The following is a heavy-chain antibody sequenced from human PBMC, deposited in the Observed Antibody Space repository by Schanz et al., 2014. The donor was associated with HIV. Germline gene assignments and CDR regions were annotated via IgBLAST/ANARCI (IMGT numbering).Heavy chain of an antibody. V-gene: IGHV3-30*18. CDR2: TSYDGTKK. J-gene: IGHJ6*02. CDR3: AKDRNYYESKYRGKGNYYYYYGMDV. D-gene: IGHD3-22*01. Sequence: QVQLVESGGGLVQPGGLLRLSCAASGFTFSGFAMSWVRQTPGKGLEWVAVTSYDGTKKHYADSVKGRFTISRDNSKNSLSLLIKSLRAEDAAVYYCAKDRNYYESKYRGKGNYYYYYGMDVWGQGTTVTVSS. CDR1: GFTFSGFA.